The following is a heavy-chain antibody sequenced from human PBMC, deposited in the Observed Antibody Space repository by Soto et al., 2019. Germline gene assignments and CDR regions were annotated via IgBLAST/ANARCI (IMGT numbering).Heavy chain of an antibody. D-gene: IGHD5-18*01. Sequence: SETLSLTCTVSGDSISSNNNYWSWIRQPPGEGLEWIGFISYSGTTSYSPSLKSRVAISLDTSKNQFSLSLSSVTAADTAVYYFARGRGYRYVLDLWGQGSLVPVSS. CDR1: GDSISSNNNY. CDR2: ISYSGTT. V-gene: IGHV4-30-4*01. CDR3: ARGRGYRYVLDL. J-gene: IGHJ5*02.